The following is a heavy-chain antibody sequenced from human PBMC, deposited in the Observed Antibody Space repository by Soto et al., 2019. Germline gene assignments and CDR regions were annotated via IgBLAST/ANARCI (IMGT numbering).Heavy chain of an antibody. CDR3: ARDLGEQQLVHYYYYMDV. V-gene: IGHV3-21*01. J-gene: IGHJ6*03. CDR2: ISSSSSYI. Sequence: GGSLRLSCAASGFTFSSYSMNWVRQAPGKGLEWVSSISSSSSYIYYADSVKGRLTISRDNAKNSLYLQMNSLRAEDTAVYYCARDLGEQQLVHYYYYMDVWGKGTTVTVSS. D-gene: IGHD6-13*01. CDR1: GFTFSSYS.